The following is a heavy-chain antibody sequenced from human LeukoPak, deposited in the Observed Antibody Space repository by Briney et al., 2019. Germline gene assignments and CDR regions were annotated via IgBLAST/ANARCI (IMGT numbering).Heavy chain of an antibody. V-gene: IGHV1-46*02. Sequence: ASVKVSCKASGYTFNKYYIHWVRQAPGQGLEWMAMINPSDGAATYAQRFQGRVTMTRDMSTTTVYMDLRSLRSEDTAVYFCGRERRGGLSGNLGGLFAMYYTYYYMDVWGRGTTVTVSS. D-gene: IGHD3-16*01. J-gene: IGHJ6*03. CDR2: INPSDGAA. CDR1: GYTFNKYY. CDR3: GRERRGGLSGNLGGLFAMYYTYYYMDV.